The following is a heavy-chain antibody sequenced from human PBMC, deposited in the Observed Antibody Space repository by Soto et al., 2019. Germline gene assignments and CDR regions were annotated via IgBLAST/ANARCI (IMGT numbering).Heavy chain of an antibody. Sequence: GGSLRLSCAASGFTFSSYAMHWVRQAPGKGLEWVAVISYDGSNKYYADSVKGRFTISRDNSKNTLYLQMNSLRAEDTAVYYCARGERSYYDSSGFGYFDYWGQGTLVTVSS. CDR3: ARGERSYYDSSGFGYFDY. D-gene: IGHD3-22*01. J-gene: IGHJ4*02. CDR2: ISYDGSNK. V-gene: IGHV3-30-3*01. CDR1: GFTFSSYA.